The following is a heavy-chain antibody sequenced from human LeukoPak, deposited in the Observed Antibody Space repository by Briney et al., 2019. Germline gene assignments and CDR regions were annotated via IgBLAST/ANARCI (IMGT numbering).Heavy chain of an antibody. Sequence: PGGSLRLSCAASGFTFSSYAMSWVRQAPGKGLEWVSAISGSGGSTNYADSVKGRFTISRDNAKNSLYLQMNSLRAEDTAVYYCARDPITPRYFDWFEPYYYYGMDVWGQGTTVTVSS. CDR3: ARDPITPRYFDWFEPYYYYGMDV. V-gene: IGHV3-23*01. CDR2: ISGSGGST. CDR1: GFTFSSYA. J-gene: IGHJ6*02. D-gene: IGHD3-9*01.